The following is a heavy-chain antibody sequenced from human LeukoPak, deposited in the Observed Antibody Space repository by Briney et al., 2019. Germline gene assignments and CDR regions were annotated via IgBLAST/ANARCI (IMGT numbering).Heavy chain of an antibody. D-gene: IGHD3-22*01. V-gene: IGHV1-3*01. Sequence: ASVNVSCKASGYSFTDYAMHWVRQAPGQRFEWMGWINAANGSTKYSQKFQGRVTITRDTSASRAYMELSSLRSEDTAVYYCAGTYYYDSSGYYPAFDYWGQGTLVTVSS. CDR3: AGTYYYDSSGYYPAFDY. J-gene: IGHJ4*02. CDR2: INAANGST. CDR1: GYSFTDYA.